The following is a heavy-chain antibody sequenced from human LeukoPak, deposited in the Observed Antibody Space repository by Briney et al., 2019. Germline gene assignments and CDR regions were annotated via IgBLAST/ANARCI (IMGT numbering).Heavy chain of an antibody. CDR1: GLNFNSRW. J-gene: IGHJ4*02. V-gene: IGHV3-48*01. CDR3: ARRFDY. Sequence: GGSLRLSCVASGLNFNSRWMDWVRQAPGKGLEWVSYISSSNTIYYADSVKGRFTISRDNAKNSLYLQMTSLRAEDTAVYYCARRFDYWGQGILVTVSS. CDR2: ISSSNTI.